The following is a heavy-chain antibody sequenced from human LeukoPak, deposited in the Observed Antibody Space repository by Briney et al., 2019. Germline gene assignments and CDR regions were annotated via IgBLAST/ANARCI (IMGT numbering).Heavy chain of an antibody. Sequence: PSQTLSLTCAISGDSVSSNSVAWNWIRQSPSRGLEWLGRTYYRSKWYHDYTVSVKSRITINPDTSKNQFSLQLNSVTPEDTAVYYCARSSEQWLVLDFWGQGTLVTVSS. CDR3: ARSSEQWLVLDF. CDR2: TYYRSKWYH. V-gene: IGHV6-1*01. J-gene: IGHJ4*02. CDR1: GDSVSSNSVA. D-gene: IGHD6-19*01.